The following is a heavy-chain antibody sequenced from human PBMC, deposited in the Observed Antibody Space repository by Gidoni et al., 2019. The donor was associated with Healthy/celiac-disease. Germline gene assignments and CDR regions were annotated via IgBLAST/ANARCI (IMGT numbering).Heavy chain of an antibody. D-gene: IGHD3-22*01. Sequence: EVQLLESGGGLVQPGGSLRLSCAASGFTFSSYAMSWVRQAPGKGREWVSAISGSGGSTYYADSVKGRFTISRDNSKNTLYLQMNSLRAEDTAVYYCALPSLYYDSTWNNDYWGQGTLVTVSS. CDR3: ALPSLYYDSTWNNDY. CDR2: ISGSGGST. J-gene: IGHJ4*02. V-gene: IGHV3-23*01. CDR1: GFTFSSYA.